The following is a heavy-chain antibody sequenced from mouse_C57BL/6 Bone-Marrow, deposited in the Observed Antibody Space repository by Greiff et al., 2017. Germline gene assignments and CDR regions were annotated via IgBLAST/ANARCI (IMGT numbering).Heavy chain of an antibody. D-gene: IGHD1-1*01. Sequence: VQLVESGPELVKPGASVKLSCKASGYTFTSYDINWVKQRPGQGLEWIGWIYPRDGSTKYTEKFKGKATLTVDTSSSTAYMELHSLTSEDSAVDFCARDYGSSYWCFDVWGTGTTVTVSS. J-gene: IGHJ1*03. CDR3: ARDYGSSYWCFDV. CDR1: GYTFTSYD. V-gene: IGHV1-85*01. CDR2: IYPRDGST.